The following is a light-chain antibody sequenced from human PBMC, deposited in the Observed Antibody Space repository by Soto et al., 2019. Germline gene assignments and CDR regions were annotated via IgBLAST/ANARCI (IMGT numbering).Light chain of an antibody. CDR2: EVS. CDR1: SSDVGGYNY. J-gene: IGLJ2*01. CDR3: SSYAVSNNLVV. Sequence: QSVLTQPPSASGSPGQSVTISCTGTSSDVGGYNYVSWYQQHPGKAPKLMIYEVSKRPSGVPDRFSGSKSGNTASLTVSGLQAEDEADYYCSSYAVSNNLVVFVGGTKLTVL. V-gene: IGLV2-8*01.